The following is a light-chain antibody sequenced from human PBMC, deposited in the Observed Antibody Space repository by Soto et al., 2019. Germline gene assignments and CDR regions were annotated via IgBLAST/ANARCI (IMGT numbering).Light chain of an antibody. Sequence: SALTQPASVSGSPGQSIPISCTGTSSDVGGYNYVSWYQQHPGKAPKLMIYEVSNRPSGVSNRFSGSKSGNTASLTISGLQAEDEADYYCSSYTSSSTVFGGGTKLTVL. CDR1: SSDVGGYNY. CDR2: EVS. J-gene: IGLJ3*02. CDR3: SSYTSSSTV. V-gene: IGLV2-14*01.